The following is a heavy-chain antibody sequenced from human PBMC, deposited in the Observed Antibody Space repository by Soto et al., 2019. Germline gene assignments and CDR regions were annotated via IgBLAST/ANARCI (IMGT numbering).Heavy chain of an antibody. CDR1: NGSISGFY. Sequence: SETLSLTCSVSNGSISGFYWTWIRQPPGKILEWIGYIHYSGRTDYNPSLTSRATMSVDTSKNQFSLNLKSITAADTAVYYCVRVGVGIRTHFDSWGRGTLVTVSS. J-gene: IGHJ4*02. CDR3: VRVGVGIRTHFDS. V-gene: IGHV4-59*12. D-gene: IGHD1-26*01. CDR2: IHYSGRT.